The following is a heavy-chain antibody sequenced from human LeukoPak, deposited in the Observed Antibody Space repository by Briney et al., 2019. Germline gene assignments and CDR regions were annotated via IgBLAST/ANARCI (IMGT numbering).Heavy chain of an antibody. CDR1: GYTFTSYY. Sequence: ASVKVSCKASGYTFTSYYMHWVRQAPGQGLEWMGKINPSGGSKSYAQKFQGRVTMTRDTSTSTVYMELSSLRSEDTAVYYCARDSTYYDFWSGYPSRPTYYYYYGMDVWGQGTTVTVSS. CDR2: INPSGGSK. D-gene: IGHD3-3*01. V-gene: IGHV1-46*01. CDR3: ARDSTYYDFWSGYPSRPTYYYYYGMDV. J-gene: IGHJ6*02.